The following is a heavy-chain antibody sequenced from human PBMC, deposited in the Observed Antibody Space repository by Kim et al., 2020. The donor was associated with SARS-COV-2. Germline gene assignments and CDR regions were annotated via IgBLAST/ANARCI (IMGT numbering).Heavy chain of an antibody. D-gene: IGHD3-10*01. CDR2: MNPNSGNT. Sequence: ASVKVSCKASGYTFTSYDINWVRQATGQGLEWMGWMNPNSGNTGHAQKFQGRVTMTRNTSISTAYMELSSLRSEDTAVYYCARCYGSGPCYYYGMDVWGQGTTVTVSS. CDR1: GYTFTSYD. CDR3: ARCYGSGPCYYYGMDV. J-gene: IGHJ6*02. V-gene: IGHV1-8*01.